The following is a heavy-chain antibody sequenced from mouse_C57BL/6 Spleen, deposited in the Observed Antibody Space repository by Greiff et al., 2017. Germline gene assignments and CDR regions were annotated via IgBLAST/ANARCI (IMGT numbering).Heavy chain of an antibody. Sequence: VQLQQPGAELVRPGSSVKLSCKASGYTFTSYWMDWVKQRPGQGLEWIGNIYPSDSETHYNQKFKDKATLTVDKSSSTAYMQLSSLTSEDSAVYYCARSGELAGTFWYFDVWGTGTTVTVSS. CDR1: GYTFTSYW. CDR3: ARSGELAGTFWYFDV. D-gene: IGHD4-1*01. CDR2: IYPSDSET. J-gene: IGHJ1*03. V-gene: IGHV1-61*01.